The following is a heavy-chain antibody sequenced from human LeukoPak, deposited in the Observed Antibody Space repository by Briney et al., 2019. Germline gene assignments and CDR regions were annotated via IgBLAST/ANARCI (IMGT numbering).Heavy chain of an antibody. CDR2: IDSDGSST. V-gene: IGHV3-74*01. Sequence: PGGSLRLSCAASGFTFSGYWMHWVRQAPGKGLVWVSHIDSDGSSTNYADSVKGRFTISRDNAKNTLYLQMNRLRAEDAAVYYCARALRLAVNLDYWGQGTLVTVSS. J-gene: IGHJ4*02. CDR1: GFTFSGYW. D-gene: IGHD6-19*01. CDR3: ARALRLAVNLDY.